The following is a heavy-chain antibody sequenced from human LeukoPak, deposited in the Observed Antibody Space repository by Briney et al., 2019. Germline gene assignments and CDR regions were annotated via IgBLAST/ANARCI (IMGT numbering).Heavy chain of an antibody. CDR2: IIPIFGTA. CDR3: ACLEDSSGGY. J-gene: IGHJ4*02. D-gene: IGHD3-22*01. V-gene: IGHV1-69*06. Sequence: ASVKVSCKASGGTFSSYAISWVRQTPGQGLEWMGRIIPIFGTANYAQKFQGRVTITADKSTSTAYMELSSLRSEDTAVYYYACLEDSSGGYWGQGTLVTVSS. CDR1: GGTFSSYA.